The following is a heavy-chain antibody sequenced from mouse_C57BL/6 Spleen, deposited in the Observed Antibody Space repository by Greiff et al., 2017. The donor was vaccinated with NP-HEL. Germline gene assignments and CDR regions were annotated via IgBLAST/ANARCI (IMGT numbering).Heavy chain of an antibody. CDR1: GYTFTDYN. Sequence: EVQLQQSGPELVKPGASVKMSCKASGYTFTDYNMHWVKQSHGKSLEWIGYINPNNGGTSYNQKFKGKATLTVNKSSSTAYMELRSLTSEDSAVYYCARGGYYDSYYYAMDYWGQGTSVTVSS. V-gene: IGHV1-22*01. CDR3: ARGGYYDSYYYAMDY. D-gene: IGHD2-4*01. CDR2: INPNNGGT. J-gene: IGHJ4*01.